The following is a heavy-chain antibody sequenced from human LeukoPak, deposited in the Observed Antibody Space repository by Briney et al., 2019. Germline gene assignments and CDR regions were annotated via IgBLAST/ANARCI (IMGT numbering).Heavy chain of an antibody. CDR2: IYAGDSET. V-gene: IGHV5-51*01. J-gene: IGHJ4*02. D-gene: IGHD3-22*01. CDR3: ARLDEGFYYDGYGYNF. Sequence: GESLKISCKGSGYRFSNYRLAWVRQMPGKGLGWMGIIYAGDSETTYSPSFQGHVTISADKSITTAYLQWSSLKASDTAMYYCARLDEGFYYDGYGYNFWGQGTLVTVSS. CDR1: GYRFSNYR.